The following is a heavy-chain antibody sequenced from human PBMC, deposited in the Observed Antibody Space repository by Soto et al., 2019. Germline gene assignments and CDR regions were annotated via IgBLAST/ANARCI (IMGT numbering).Heavy chain of an antibody. CDR3: ARDRPGDEGDGFDI. CDR1: ALTVSSNY. V-gene: IGHV3-53*02. J-gene: IGHJ3*02. Sequence: EVQLVETGGGLIQPGGSLRLSCAVSALTVSSNYVNWVRQAPGKGLEWVSVLYSGGSTHYAGSVKGRFIISRDNSKNTLYLQMNSLRVEDTAVYYCARDRPGDEGDGFDIWGHGTMVTVSS. CDR2: LYSGGST. D-gene: IGHD3-10*01.